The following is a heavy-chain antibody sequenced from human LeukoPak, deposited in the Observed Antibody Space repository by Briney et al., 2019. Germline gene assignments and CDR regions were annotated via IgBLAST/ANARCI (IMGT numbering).Heavy chain of an antibody. J-gene: IGHJ4*02. Sequence: SETLSLTCTVSVCCISICSYYWVWIRQPPGKGLGWIGSIYYSGSTYYNPSLKSRVTISVDTSKNQSSMRLSSVTGAHTAVYYCARLSGAGRDYWGQGTLVTVSS. V-gene: IGHV4-39*01. CDR3: ARLSGAGRDY. D-gene: IGHD7-27*01. CDR1: VCCISICSYY. CDR2: IYYSGST.